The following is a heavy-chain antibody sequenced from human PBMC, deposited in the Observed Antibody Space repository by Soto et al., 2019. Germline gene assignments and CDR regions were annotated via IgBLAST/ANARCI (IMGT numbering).Heavy chain of an antibody. CDR3: AREYSSGWSKA. Sequence: QVQLVQSGAEVKKPGASVKVSCKASGYTFTSYDINWVRQATGQGLEWMGWMNPNSGNTGYAQKFPGRVTMTRNTAISTAYMELRSLRVANTAVYYCAREYSSGWSKAWGQGTLVTVSS. D-gene: IGHD6-13*01. J-gene: IGHJ5*02. CDR1: GYTFTSYD. V-gene: IGHV1-8*01. CDR2: MNPNSGNT.